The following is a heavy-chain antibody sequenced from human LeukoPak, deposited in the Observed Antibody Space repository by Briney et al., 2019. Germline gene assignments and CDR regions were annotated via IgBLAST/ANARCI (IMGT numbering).Heavy chain of an antibody. D-gene: IGHD5-18*01. CDR1: GGSISSGDCY. CDR2: IYYSGST. CDR3: ARGYSYGHTLDY. J-gene: IGHJ4*02. Sequence: PSETLSLTCTVSGGSISSGDCYWSWLRQPPGKGLEWIGYIYYSGSTYYNPSLKSRVTISVDTSKNQFSLKLSSVTAADTAVYYCARGYSYGHTLDYWGQGTLVTVSS. V-gene: IGHV4-30-4*01.